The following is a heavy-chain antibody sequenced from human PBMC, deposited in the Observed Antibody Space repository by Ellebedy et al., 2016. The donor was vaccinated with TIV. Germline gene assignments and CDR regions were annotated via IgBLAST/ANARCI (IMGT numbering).Heavy chain of an antibody. CDR1: GFMFSSYA. Sequence: GESLKISCAATGFMFSSYAMTWVRQAPGKGLEWVSAISGSGDQTYYADSVKGRFTISRDNSKTTLHLQMDTLRVEDKAVYYCATRLGEGIQLWGGFDYWGQGTLVTVSS. J-gene: IGHJ4*02. V-gene: IGHV3-23*01. D-gene: IGHD5-18*01. CDR2: ISGSGDQT. CDR3: ATRLGEGIQLWGGFDY.